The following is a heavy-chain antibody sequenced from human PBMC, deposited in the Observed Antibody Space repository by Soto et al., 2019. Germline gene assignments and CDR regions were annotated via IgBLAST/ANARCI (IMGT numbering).Heavy chain of an antibody. V-gene: IGHV3-73*01. CDR3: TRLYDYDFWSGYYMGRKEADAFDI. CDR1: GFTFSGSA. D-gene: IGHD3-3*01. Sequence: EVQLVESGGGLVQPGGSLKLSCAASGFTFSGSAMHWVRQASGKGLEWVGRIRSKANSYATAYAASVKGRFTISRDDSKNTAYLQMNSLKTEDTAVYYCTRLYDYDFWSGYYMGRKEADAFDIWGQGTMVTVSS. J-gene: IGHJ3*02. CDR2: IRSKANSYAT.